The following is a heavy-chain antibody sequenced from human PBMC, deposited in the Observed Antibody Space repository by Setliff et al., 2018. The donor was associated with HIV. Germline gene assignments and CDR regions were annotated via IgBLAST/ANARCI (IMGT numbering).Heavy chain of an antibody. V-gene: IGHV4-39*01. CDR2: IYYSGST. Sequence: PSETLSLTCTVSGGSISSNNYYWGWIRQPPGKGLEWTASIYYSGSTYYNPSLKSRITISVDTSKNQFSLRLSSVTAADTAVYYCARQGLVLVPASIDWRLPPSPIDYWGQGALVTVSS. CDR1: GGSISSNNYY. D-gene: IGHD2-2*01. CDR3: ARQGLVLVPASIDWRLPPSPIDY. J-gene: IGHJ4*02.